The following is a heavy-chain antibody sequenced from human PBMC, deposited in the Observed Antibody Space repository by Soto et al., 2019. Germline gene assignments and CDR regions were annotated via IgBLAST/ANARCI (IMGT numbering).Heavy chain of an antibody. J-gene: IGHJ4*02. CDR3: ARRRKTTVTFDY. CDR1: GGSISSSSYY. D-gene: IGHD4-17*01. V-gene: IGHV4-39*01. Sequence: PSETLSLTCTVSGGSISSSSYYWGWIRQPPGKGLEWIGSIYYSGSTYYKPSLKSRVTISVDTSKNQFSLKLSSVTAADTAVYYCARRRKTTVTFDYWGQGTLVTVSA. CDR2: IYYSGST.